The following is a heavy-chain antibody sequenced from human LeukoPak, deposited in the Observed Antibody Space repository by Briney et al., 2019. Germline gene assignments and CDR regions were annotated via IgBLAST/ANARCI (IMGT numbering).Heavy chain of an antibody. Sequence: SETLSLTCTVSGGSISSYYWSWIRQHPGKGLEWIGYIYYSGSTNYNPSLKSRVTISVDTSKNQFSLKLSSVTAADTAVYYCARVLPAYDFRYYFDYWGQGTLVTVSS. D-gene: IGHD3-3*01. CDR3: ARVLPAYDFRYYFDY. CDR1: GGSISSYY. J-gene: IGHJ4*02. V-gene: IGHV4-59*01. CDR2: IYYSGST.